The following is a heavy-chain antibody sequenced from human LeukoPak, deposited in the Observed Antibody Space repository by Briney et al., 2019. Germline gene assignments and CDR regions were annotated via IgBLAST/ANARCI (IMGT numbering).Heavy chain of an antibody. V-gene: IGHV1-2*02. D-gene: IGHD6-13*01. Sequence: GASVKVSCNASGYTFTSYYMHWVRQSTGQGLEWMGWMNPDSGGTNYAKTLQSGVAITGDTSSSTAYMELSRRRSDDTAVYYCARAGSGGSSSWSNYWGQGNLITVSS. CDR3: ARAGSGGSSSWSNY. CDR1: GYTFTSYY. J-gene: IGHJ4*02. CDR2: MNPDSGGT.